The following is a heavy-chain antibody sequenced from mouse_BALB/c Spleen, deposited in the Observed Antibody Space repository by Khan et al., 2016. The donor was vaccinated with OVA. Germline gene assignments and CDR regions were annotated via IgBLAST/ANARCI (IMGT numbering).Heavy chain of an antibody. CDR3: ARHQFPLSMDS. J-gene: IGHJ4*01. Sequence: QVQLQQSGPDLVAPSQSLSITYSVSGFSLTSFAIHWVRQPPGKGLEWLVVIWSDGRTTYNSSLKSRLSISKDNSKSQVFLKINSLQTDDTAMYYCARHQFPLSMDSWGQGTSVTVSS. CDR1: GFSLTSFA. V-gene: IGHV2-6-2*01. CDR2: IWSDGRT.